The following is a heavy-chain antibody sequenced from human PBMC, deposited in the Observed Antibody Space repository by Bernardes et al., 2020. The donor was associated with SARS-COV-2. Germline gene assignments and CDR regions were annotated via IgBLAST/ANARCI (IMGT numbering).Heavy chain of an antibody. CDR3: ARQHTVDYDFWSGYLGDSDY. CDR2: ISAYNGNT. D-gene: IGHD3-3*01. V-gene: IGHV1-18*01. CDR1: GYTFTSYG. J-gene: IGHJ4*02. Sequence: ASMKVSCKASGYTFTSYGISWVRQAPGQGLEWMGWISAYNGNTNYAQKLQGRVTMTTDTSTSTAYMELRSLRSDDTAVYYCARQHTVDYDFWSGYLGDSDYWGQGTLVTVSS.